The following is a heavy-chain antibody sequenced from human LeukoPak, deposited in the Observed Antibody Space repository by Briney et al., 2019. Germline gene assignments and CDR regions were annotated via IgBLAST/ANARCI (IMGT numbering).Heavy chain of an antibody. V-gene: IGHV3-7*03. Sequence: GGALRLSCAAPGFSFSSYWMSSVRWAPGKGQELVANIKQDGSEKYYVDSVKGRFTISRDNAKNSLYLQMNSLRAEDTAVYYCASQDYDYVWGRMVGGFDIWGQGTMVTVSS. CDR2: IKQDGSEK. CDR3: ASQDYDYVWGRMVGGFDI. D-gene: IGHD3-16*01. CDR1: GFSFSSYW. J-gene: IGHJ3*02.